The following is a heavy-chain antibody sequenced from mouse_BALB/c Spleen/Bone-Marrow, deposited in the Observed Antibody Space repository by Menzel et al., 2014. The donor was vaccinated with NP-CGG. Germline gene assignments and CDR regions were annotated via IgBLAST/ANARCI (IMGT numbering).Heavy chain of an antibody. CDR3: TTLARNYFDY. J-gene: IGHJ2*01. D-gene: IGHD3-1*01. CDR2: IYPGNSDT. CDR1: GYTFTSYW. Sequence: VQLKHSGTVLARPGASVKMSCKASGYTFTSYWMHWVKQRPGQGLEWIGTIYPGNSDTTYNQKFKGKAKLTAVTSTSTAYMELSSLTNGDSAVYYCTTLARNYFDYWGQGTTLTVSS. V-gene: IGHV1-5*01.